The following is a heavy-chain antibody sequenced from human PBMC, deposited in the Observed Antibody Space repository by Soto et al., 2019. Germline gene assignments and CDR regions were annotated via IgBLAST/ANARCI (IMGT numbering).Heavy chain of an antibody. D-gene: IGHD3-10*01. CDR3: HRLGASSGKT. Sequence: QVQLLQSETAVMKPGASVSISCRASGYTFTKYYIHWVRQAPGQGLEWMGLIDPSVGTARYAPKFRDRVTMTTDTSTATAQMELRGLTSDDMAVYFCHRLGASSGKTWGPGPLVIVSS. CDR1: GYTFTKYY. J-gene: IGHJ4*02. CDR2: IDPSVGTA. V-gene: IGHV1-46*01.